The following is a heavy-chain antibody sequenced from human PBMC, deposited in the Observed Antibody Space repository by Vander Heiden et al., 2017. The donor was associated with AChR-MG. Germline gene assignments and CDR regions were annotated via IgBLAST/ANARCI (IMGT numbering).Heavy chain of an antibody. V-gene: IGHV3-23*01. CDR2: ISSSGAAT. D-gene: IGHD3-10*01. CDR1: GCNNFDNFA. Sequence: EVQLLESGGGLVQPGEALSLSCAASGCNNFDNFAINWVRQAPGRGLEWVSLISSSGAATYYADSVKGRFTISRDNSKNTLSLHMNSLRADDTAVYYCAKTFFYGSGTLDFPLFGLDVWGQGTTVTVSS. CDR3: AKTFFYGSGTLDFPLFGLDV. J-gene: IGHJ6*02.